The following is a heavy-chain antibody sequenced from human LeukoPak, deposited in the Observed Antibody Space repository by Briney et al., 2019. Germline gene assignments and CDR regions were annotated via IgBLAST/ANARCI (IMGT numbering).Heavy chain of an antibody. CDR2: IKSKTDGGTT. D-gene: IGHD2-21*02. Sequence: GGSLRLSCAGSGFTFSNAWMSWDRQAPGKGLEWVGRIKSKTDGGTTDYAAPVKGRFTISRDDSKNTVYLQMTSLKSEDTAMYYCVGDIWGQGTLVTVSS. V-gene: IGHV3-15*01. CDR3: VGDI. CDR1: GFTFSNAW. J-gene: IGHJ4*02.